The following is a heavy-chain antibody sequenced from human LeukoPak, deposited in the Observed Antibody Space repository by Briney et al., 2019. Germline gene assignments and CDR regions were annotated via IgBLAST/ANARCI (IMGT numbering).Heavy chain of an antibody. D-gene: IGHD3-16*01. CDR2: ISGSGGST. CDR3: AKKGELINPNYYHYFYMDV. V-gene: IGHV3-23*01. Sequence: PGGSLRLSCAASGFTFSRYGLSWVRQAAGKGLEWVSSISGSGGSTHYADSVKGRFTISRDNYRDTLHLQMNSLRAEDTAIYFCAKKGELINPNYYHYFYMDVWGKGTTVTISS. J-gene: IGHJ6*03. CDR1: GFTFSRYG.